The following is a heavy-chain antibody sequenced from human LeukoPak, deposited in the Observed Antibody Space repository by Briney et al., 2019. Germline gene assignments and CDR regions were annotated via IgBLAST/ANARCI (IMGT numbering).Heavy chain of an antibody. J-gene: IGHJ6*02. D-gene: IGHD2-15*01. Sequence: GGSLRLSCAASGFTFSSYAMHWVRQAPGKGMGWEAVISYDGSNKYYADSVKGRFTISRDNSKNTLYLQMNSLRDEDTAVYYCARDLAYWDYYYYGMDVWGQGTTVTVSS. CDR2: ISYDGSNK. CDR1: GFTFSSYA. CDR3: ARDLAYWDYYYYGMDV. V-gene: IGHV3-30*04.